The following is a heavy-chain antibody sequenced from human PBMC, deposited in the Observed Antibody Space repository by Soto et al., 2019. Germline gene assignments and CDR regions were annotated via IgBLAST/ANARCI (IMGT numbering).Heavy chain of an antibody. J-gene: IGHJ6*03. CDR1: GDSVSSNSAA. D-gene: IGHD3-10*01. V-gene: IGHV6-1*01. CDR2: TYYRSKWYN. Sequence: KQSQTLSLTCAISGDSVSSNSAAWNWIRQSPSRGLEWLGRTYYRSKWYNDYAVSVKSRITINPDTSKNQLSLQLNSVTPEDTAVYYCAREFGEDYYYYYYMDVWGKGTTVTVSS. CDR3: AREFGEDYYYYYYMDV.